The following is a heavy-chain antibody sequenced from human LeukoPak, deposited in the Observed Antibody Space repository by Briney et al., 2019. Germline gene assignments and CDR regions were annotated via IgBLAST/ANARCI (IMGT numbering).Heavy chain of an antibody. D-gene: IGHD4-17*01. CDR1: GYSISSGFY. V-gene: IGHV4-38-2*02. CDR2: IYYSGST. Sequence: PSETLSLTCAVSGYSISSGFYWVWIRQPPGKGLEWIGNIYYSGSTSCNPSLKSRVIMSVDTSRNQFSLNLTSVTAADTAIYYCARDYTVTPFDYWGQGILVTVSS. J-gene: IGHJ4*02. CDR3: ARDYTVTPFDY.